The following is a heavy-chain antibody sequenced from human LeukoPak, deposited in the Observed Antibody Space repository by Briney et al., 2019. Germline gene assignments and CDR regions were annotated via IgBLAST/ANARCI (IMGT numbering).Heavy chain of an antibody. CDR1: GYSISSGYY. D-gene: IGHD6-19*01. CDR3: AKVLRRQWLETGGFDY. J-gene: IGHJ4*02. Sequence: SETLSLTCTVSGYSISSGYYWGWIRQPPGKGLEWIGYIYYSGSTNYNPSLKSRVTISVDTSKNQFSLKLSSVTAADTAVYYCAKVLRRQWLETGGFDYWGQGTLVTVSS. CDR2: IYYSGST. V-gene: IGHV4-38-2*02.